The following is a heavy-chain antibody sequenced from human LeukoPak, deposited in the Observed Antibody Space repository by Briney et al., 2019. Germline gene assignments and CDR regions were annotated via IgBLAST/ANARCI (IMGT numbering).Heavy chain of an antibody. V-gene: IGHV3-9*01. Sequence: GGSLRLSCAASGFTFDDYAMHWVRQAPGKGLEWVSGISWNSGSIGYADSVKGRFTISRDNAKNSLYLQMNSLRAEDTALYYCAKDMGFGGHYYMDVWGKGTTVTISS. CDR3: AKDMGFGGHYYMDV. CDR1: GFTFDDYA. D-gene: IGHD3-10*01. J-gene: IGHJ6*03. CDR2: ISWNSGSI.